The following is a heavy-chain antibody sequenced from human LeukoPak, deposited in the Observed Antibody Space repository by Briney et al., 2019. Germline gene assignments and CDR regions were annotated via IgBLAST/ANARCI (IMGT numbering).Heavy chain of an antibody. CDR1: GFTFDDYA. D-gene: IGHD3-9*01. Sequence: PGGSLRLSCAASGFTFDDYAKHWVRQALGKGLEWVSGISWNSGSIGYADSVKGRFTISRDNAKNSLYLQMNSLRAEDMALYYCAKGEYYDILTGYFDYWGQGTLVTVSS. CDR3: AKGEYYDILTGYFDY. CDR2: ISWNSGSI. J-gene: IGHJ4*02. V-gene: IGHV3-9*03.